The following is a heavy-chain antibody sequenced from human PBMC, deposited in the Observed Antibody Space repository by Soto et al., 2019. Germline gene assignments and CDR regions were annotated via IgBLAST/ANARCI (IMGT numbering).Heavy chain of an antibody. CDR2: ISYDGSDK. CDR1: GFTFSSYA. Sequence: GGSLRLSCAASGFTFSSYAMHWVRQAPGKGLEWVAVISYDGSDKYYADSVKGRFTISRDNSKNTLYLQMNSLRAEDTAVYYCARDMSGSYYHLMDVWGQGTTVTVSS. D-gene: IGHD1-26*01. CDR3: ARDMSGSYYHLMDV. V-gene: IGHV3-30-3*01. J-gene: IGHJ6*02.